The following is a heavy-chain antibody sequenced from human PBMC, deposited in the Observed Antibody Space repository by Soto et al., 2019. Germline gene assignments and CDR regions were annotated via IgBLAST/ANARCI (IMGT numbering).Heavy chain of an antibody. D-gene: IGHD4-17*01. J-gene: IGHJ5*02. Sequence: QVQLVQSGAEVKKPGSSVKVSCKASGGTFSSYAISWVRQAPGQGLEWMGGIIPIFGTANYAQKFEGRVTITADESTSTAYMELSSLRSEDTAVYYCAILRGYGGNTMNWFDPWGQGTLVTVSS. CDR1: GGTFSSYA. V-gene: IGHV1-69*01. CDR2: IIPIFGTA. CDR3: AILRGYGGNTMNWFDP.